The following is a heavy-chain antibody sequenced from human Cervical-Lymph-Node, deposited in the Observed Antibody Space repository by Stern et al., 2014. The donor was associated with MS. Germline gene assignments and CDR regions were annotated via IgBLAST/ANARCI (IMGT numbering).Heavy chain of an antibody. CDR1: GYPFTASS. V-gene: IGHV7-4-1*02. CDR2: INTRTGNP. J-gene: IGHJ4*02. CDR3: ARSQPFSY. D-gene: IGHD6-13*01. Sequence: QVQLVQSGSELKQPGASVTVSCRVSGYPFTASSISWVRQAPGRGLEWMGWINTRTGNPTYALDFTGRFVFSLDTSVSAAVLQISSLKADDTAVYYCARSQPFSYWGQGTRVTVSP.